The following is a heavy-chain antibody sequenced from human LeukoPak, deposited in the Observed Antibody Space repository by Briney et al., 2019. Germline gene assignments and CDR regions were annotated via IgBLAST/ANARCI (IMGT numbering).Heavy chain of an antibody. J-gene: IGHJ4*02. D-gene: IGHD3-9*01. CDR3: ARELRYFDWPYFDY. CDR1: GYTFTSYA. V-gene: IGHV7-4-1*02. Sequence: ASVKVSCKATGYTFTSYAMNWVRQAPGKGLEWMGWINTNTGNPTYAQGFTGRFVFSLDTSVSTAYLQISSLKAEDTAVYYCARELRYFDWPYFDYWGQGTLVTVSS. CDR2: INTNTGNP.